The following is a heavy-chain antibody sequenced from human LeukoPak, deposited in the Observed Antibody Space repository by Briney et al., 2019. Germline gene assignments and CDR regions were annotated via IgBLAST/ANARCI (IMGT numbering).Heavy chain of an antibody. J-gene: IGHJ3*02. CDR3: ARASARDYYDSSGYPNAFDI. Sequence: ASVKVSCKASGYTFTGYYMHWVRQAPGQGLEWMGWINPNSGGTNYAQKFQGRVTMTRDTSISTAYMELSRLRSDDTAVYYCARASARDYYDSSGYPNAFDIWGQGTMVTVSS. CDR2: INPNSGGT. D-gene: IGHD3-22*01. V-gene: IGHV1-2*02. CDR1: GYTFTGYY.